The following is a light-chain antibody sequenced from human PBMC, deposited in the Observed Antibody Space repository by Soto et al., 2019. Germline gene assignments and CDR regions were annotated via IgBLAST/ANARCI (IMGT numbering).Light chain of an antibody. V-gene: IGKV3D-20*01. CDR3: QQYSSSPPWT. CDR2: DAS. J-gene: IGKJ1*01. Sequence: EIVLTQSPATLSLSPGERATLSCGASQSVSSSYFAWYQQKPGLAPRLLIYDASSRATGLPNRFSSSGSGTDFTLTSSLQEPEDFAVYYCQQYSSSPPWTFGQGTKVEIK. CDR1: QSVSSSY.